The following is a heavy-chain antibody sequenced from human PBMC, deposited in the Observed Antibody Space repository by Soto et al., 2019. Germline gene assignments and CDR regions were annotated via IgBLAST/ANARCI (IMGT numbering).Heavy chain of an antibody. CDR2: IWYDGSNK. CDR3: ARDQGIAAAGTGIGYGMDV. J-gene: IGHJ6*02. CDR1: GFTFSSYG. V-gene: IGHV3-33*01. D-gene: IGHD6-13*01. Sequence: GGSLRLSCAASGFTFSSYGMHWVRQAPGKGLEWVAVIWYDGSNKYHADSVKGRFTISRDNSKNTLYLQMNSLRAEDTAVYYCARDQGIAAAGTGIGYGMDVWGQGTTVTVSS.